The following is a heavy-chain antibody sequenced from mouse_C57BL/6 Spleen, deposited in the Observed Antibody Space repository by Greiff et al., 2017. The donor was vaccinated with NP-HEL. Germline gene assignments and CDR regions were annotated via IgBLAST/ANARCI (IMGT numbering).Heavy chain of an antibody. Sequence: VQLQQSGPGLVAPSQSLSITCTVSGFSLTSYGVHWVRQPPGKGLEWLVVIWSDGSTTYNSALKSRLSISKDNSKSQVFLKMNSLQTDDTAMYYCARHGDWDQYAMDYWGQGTSVTVSS. D-gene: IGHD4-1*01. CDR1: GFSLTSYG. J-gene: IGHJ4*01. V-gene: IGHV2-6-1*01. CDR2: IWSDGST. CDR3: ARHGDWDQYAMDY.